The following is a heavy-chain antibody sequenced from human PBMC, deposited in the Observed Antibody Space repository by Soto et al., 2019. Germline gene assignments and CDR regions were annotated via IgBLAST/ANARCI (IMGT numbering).Heavy chain of an antibody. V-gene: IGHV3-7*03. CDR2: IKQDGSEK. J-gene: IGHJ5*02. CDR1: GFTFSSYW. CDR3: VRDPQSSGWSYNWYDP. D-gene: IGHD6-19*01. Sequence: GGSLRLSCAASGFTFSSYWMSWVRQAPGKGLEWVANIKQDGSEKYYVDSVKGRFTISRDNAKNTLYLQMNTLRAEDTALYYCVRDPQSSGWSYNWYDPWGQGTRVTVSS.